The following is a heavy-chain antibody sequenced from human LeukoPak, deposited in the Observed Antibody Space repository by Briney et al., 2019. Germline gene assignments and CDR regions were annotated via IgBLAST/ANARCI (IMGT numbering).Heavy chain of an antibody. CDR1: GYTFTGYY. V-gene: IGHV1-69*13. CDR2: IIPIFGTA. D-gene: IGHD2-2*01. J-gene: IGHJ6*03. Sequence: SVKVSCKASGYTFTGYYMHWVRQAPGQGLEWMGGIIPIFGTANYAQKFQGRVTITADESTSTAYMELSSLRSEDTAVYYCARGRGSVPAANYYMDVWGKGTTVTVSS. CDR3: ARGRGSVPAANYYMDV.